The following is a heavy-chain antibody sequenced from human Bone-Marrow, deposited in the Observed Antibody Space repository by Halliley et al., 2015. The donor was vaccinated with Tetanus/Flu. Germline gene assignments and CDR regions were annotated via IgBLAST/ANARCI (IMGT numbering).Heavy chain of an antibody. Sequence: SLRLSCATSGFTFSNEWMSWVRQAPGKGLEWVGRILSKAYGETTDYAEPVKGRFTISRDDSRNTLYLQMNSLKIEDTAVYYCTTGLTGDPSGRVDYWGQGTLVTVSS. CDR2: ILSKAYGETT. D-gene: IGHD7-27*01. CDR1: GFTFSNEW. CDR3: TTGLTGDPSGRVDY. V-gene: IGHV3-15*01. J-gene: IGHJ4*02.